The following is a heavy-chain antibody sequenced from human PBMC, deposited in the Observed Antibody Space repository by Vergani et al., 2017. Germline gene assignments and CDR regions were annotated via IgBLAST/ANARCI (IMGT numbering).Heavy chain of an antibody. Sequence: EVQLVESGGGLVKPGGSLRLSCAASGFTFSSYSMNWVRQAPGKGLEWVSSISSSSSYIYYADSVKGRFTISRDNAKNSLYLQMNSLRAEDTAVYYCAKLGGARWLQLYSFDYWGQGTLVTVSS. CDR3: AKLGGARWLQLYSFDY. V-gene: IGHV3-21*01. CDR1: GFTFSSYS. D-gene: IGHD5-24*01. CDR2: ISSSSSYI. J-gene: IGHJ4*02.